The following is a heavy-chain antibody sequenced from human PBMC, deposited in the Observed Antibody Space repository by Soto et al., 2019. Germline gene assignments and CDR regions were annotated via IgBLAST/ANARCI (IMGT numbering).Heavy chain of an antibody. CDR3: ARLEGLATISYYFDY. V-gene: IGHV4-39*01. Sequence: KPSETLSLTCSVSDDSINSDKYYWGWIRQPPGKGLEWIGSIYYRGNAYYNPSLQTRVTISLDKSKSQFSLKLNSVTAADSAVYFCARLEGLATISYYFDYWGQGALVTVSS. J-gene: IGHJ4*02. CDR1: DDSINSDKYY. D-gene: IGHD3-9*01. CDR2: IYYRGNA.